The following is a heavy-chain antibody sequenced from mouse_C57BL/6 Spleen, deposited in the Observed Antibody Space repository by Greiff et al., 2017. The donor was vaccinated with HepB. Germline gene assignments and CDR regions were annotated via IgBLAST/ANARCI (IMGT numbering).Heavy chain of an antibody. CDR1: GYTFTSYW. D-gene: IGHD2-3*01. CDR3: ARWGRDGYLAMDY. J-gene: IGHJ4*01. Sequence: QVQLQQPGAELVKPGASVKLSCKASGYTFTSYWMQWVKQRPGQGLEWIGEIDPSDSYTNYNQKFKGKATLTVDTSSSTAYMQLSSLTSEDSAVYYCARWGRDGYLAMDYWGQGTSVTVSS. CDR2: IDPSDSYT. V-gene: IGHV1-50*01.